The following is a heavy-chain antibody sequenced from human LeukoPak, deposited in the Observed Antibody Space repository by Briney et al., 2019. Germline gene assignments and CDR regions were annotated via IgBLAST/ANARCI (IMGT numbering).Heavy chain of an antibody. CDR2: INWNGSST. CDR3: ARDVSYYDSSGYYLEAFFDY. Sequence: GGSLRLSCAASGFTFDDYGMSWVRQAPGKGLEWVSGINWNGSSTGYADSVKGRFTISRDNAKNSLYLQMNSLRAEDTALYYCARDVSYYDSSGYYLEAFFDYWGQGTLVTVSS. CDR1: GFTFDDYG. J-gene: IGHJ4*02. D-gene: IGHD3-22*01. V-gene: IGHV3-20*04.